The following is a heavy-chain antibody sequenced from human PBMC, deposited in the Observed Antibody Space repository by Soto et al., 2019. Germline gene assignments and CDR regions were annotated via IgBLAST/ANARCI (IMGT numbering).Heavy chain of an antibody. D-gene: IGHD6-13*01. CDR2: IIPIFGTA. V-gene: IGHV1-69*13. CDR1: GGTFSSYA. Sequence: SVKVSCKASGGTFSSYAISWVRQAPGQGLEWMGGIIPIFGTANYAQKFQGRVTITADESTSTAYMELSSLRSEDTAVYYCASSIWNSYSSSPQDWFDPWGQGTLVTVSS. CDR3: ASSIWNSYSSSPQDWFDP. J-gene: IGHJ5*02.